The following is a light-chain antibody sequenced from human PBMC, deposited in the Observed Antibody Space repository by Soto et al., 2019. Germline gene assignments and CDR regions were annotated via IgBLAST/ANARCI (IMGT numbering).Light chain of an antibody. CDR2: DVT. CDR3: SSSTSSTTLI. V-gene: IGLV2-14*01. Sequence: QSVLTQPASVSGSPGQSITISCTGTSSDVSGYKYVSWYQQHPGKAPKLMIFDVTNRPSGVSNRFSGSKSGNTASLTISGLQPEDGADYYCSSSTSSTTLIVGGGTKLTVL. J-gene: IGLJ2*01. CDR1: SSDVSGYKY.